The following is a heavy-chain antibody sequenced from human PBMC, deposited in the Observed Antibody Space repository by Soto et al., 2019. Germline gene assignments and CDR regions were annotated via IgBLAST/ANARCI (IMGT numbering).Heavy chain of an antibody. D-gene: IGHD6-19*01. J-gene: IGHJ4*02. CDR3: VRDQQWLLPHYFDS. Sequence: PGGSLRLSCAASRFTFRSCSMNWVRQAPGKGLEWISYISSSGGIEYYADSVKGRFTISRDNARNSLYLQMNSLRDEDTAVYYCVRDQQWLLPHYFDSWGQGTLVTVSS. CDR1: RFTFRSCS. CDR2: ISSSGGIE. V-gene: IGHV3-48*02.